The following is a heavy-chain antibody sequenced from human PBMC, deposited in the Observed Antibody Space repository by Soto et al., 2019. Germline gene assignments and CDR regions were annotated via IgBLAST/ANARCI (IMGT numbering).Heavy chain of an antibody. V-gene: IGHV3-30-3*01. J-gene: IGHJ6*03. Sequence: QAGGSLRLSCAASGFTFSNYAIHWVRQAPGKGLEWVAVVSSDGTNKYYADSVKGRFTISRDNSKNTLYLQMNSLRTEDTAMYYCARDGYGSGAYYYSDVWGQGTTVTVSS. CDR3: ARDGYGSGAYYYSDV. D-gene: IGHD3-10*01. CDR2: VSSDGTNK. CDR1: GFTFSNYA.